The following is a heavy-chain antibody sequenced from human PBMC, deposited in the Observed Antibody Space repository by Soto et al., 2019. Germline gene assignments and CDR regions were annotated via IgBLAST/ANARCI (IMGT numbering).Heavy chain of an antibody. Sequence: LRLSCAASGFTFSSYAMHWVRQAPGKGLEWVAVVSYDGDVTYYADSVKGRVTISRDNFKNTLSLQMNSLRPEDTAVYYCVRGGSYYEIRWFDPWGQGTLVTVSS. CDR1: GFTFSSYA. D-gene: IGHD3-3*01. CDR3: VRGGSYYEIRWFDP. CDR2: VSYDGDVT. V-gene: IGHV3-30-3*01. J-gene: IGHJ5*02.